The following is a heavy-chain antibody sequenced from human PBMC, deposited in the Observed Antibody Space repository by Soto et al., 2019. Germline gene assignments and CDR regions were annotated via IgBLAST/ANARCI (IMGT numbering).Heavy chain of an antibody. Sequence: EVQLLESGGGLVQPGGSLRLSCAASGFTFSSYAMSWVRQAPGKGLEWVSAISGSGGSTYYADSVKGRFTISRDNSKNPLYLQKNSLRAEDTAVYYCAKVKSTSSGWSPFDYWGQGTLVTVSS. D-gene: IGHD6-19*01. CDR1: GFTFSSYA. J-gene: IGHJ4*02. V-gene: IGHV3-23*01. CDR2: ISGSGGST. CDR3: AKVKSTSSGWSPFDY.